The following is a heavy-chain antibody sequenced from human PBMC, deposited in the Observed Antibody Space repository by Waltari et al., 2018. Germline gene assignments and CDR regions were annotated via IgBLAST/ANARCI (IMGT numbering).Heavy chain of an antibody. Sequence: EVQLLESGGGWVQPGGSQRLSCAASGFTFSSYAMSWVRQAPGKGLEWVSGISDSGGSTYYADSVKGRFTISRDNSKNTLYLQMNSLRAEDTAAYYCAKMSSGSYQNWGQGTLVTVSS. V-gene: IGHV3-23*01. J-gene: IGHJ4*02. D-gene: IGHD1-26*01. CDR2: ISDSGGST. CDR3: AKMSSGSYQN. CDR1: GFTFSSYA.